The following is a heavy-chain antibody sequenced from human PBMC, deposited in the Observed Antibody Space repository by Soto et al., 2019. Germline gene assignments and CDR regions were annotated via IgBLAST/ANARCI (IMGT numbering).Heavy chain of an antibody. CDR2: IKGDGSAK. D-gene: IGHD6-25*01. Sequence: EVQLVESGGGLVHPGGSLRLSCAATGFTFGNYWMTWVRQAPGKGLEWVANIKGDGSAKSYLDSVRGRFTVSRDNAENSLFLQMNILRAEDTALYYCARDVYPGSSGYYLDAFDIWGQGTMVTVS. J-gene: IGHJ3*02. V-gene: IGHV3-7*05. CDR3: ARDVYPGSSGYYLDAFDI. CDR1: GFTFGNYW.